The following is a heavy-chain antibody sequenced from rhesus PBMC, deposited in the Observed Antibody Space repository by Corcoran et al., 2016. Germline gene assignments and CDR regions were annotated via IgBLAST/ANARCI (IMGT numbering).Heavy chain of an antibody. CDR2: ISGSGGCN. J-gene: IGHJ4*01. CDR3: ARLIDC. CDR1: GGSISSNW. V-gene: IGHV4-173*01. Sequence: QLQLQESGPGLVKPSGTLSLTCAVSGGSISSNWWSWIRQPPGKGREWIGRISGSGGCNSYNPSLKSRVAISADTSKNQFSLKLSSVTAADTAVYYCARLIDCWGQGVLVTVSS.